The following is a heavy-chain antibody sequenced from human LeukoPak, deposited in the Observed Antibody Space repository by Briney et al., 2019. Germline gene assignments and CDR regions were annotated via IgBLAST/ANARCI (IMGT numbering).Heavy chain of an antibody. V-gene: IGHV3-7*01. J-gene: IGHJ4*02. CDR1: GFTFGDYA. Sequence: GGSLRLSCTASGFTFGDYAMSWVRQAPGKGLEWVANIKQDGSEGYYVDSVKGRFTVSRDNAKSSLYLQMNSLGAEDTAVYYCARDFRWTGGYFDYWGQGTLVTVSS. D-gene: IGHD1-14*01. CDR2: IKQDGSEG. CDR3: ARDFRWTGGYFDY.